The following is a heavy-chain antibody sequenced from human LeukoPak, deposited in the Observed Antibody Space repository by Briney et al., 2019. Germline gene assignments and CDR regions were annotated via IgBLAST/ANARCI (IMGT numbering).Heavy chain of an antibody. CDR2: ITTSTGHP. J-gene: IGHJ4*02. CDR3: ARDAASIRFDY. CDR1: GYPFTIYS. V-gene: IGHV7-4-1*02. Sequence: ASVKVSCKASGYPFTIYSMNWLRQAPGQGLEWMGWITTSTGHPTYAQGFTGRFVFSLDTSVNTAYLQISSLQAEDTAVYYCARDAASIRFDYWGQGTLVTVSS. D-gene: IGHD5-24*01.